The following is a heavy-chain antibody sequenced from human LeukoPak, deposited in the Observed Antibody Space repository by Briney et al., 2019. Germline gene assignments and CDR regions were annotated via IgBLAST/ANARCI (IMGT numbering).Heavy chain of an antibody. CDR1: GHTFTYYY. J-gene: IGHJ3*02. V-gene: IGHV1-2*02. D-gene: IGHD3-22*01. CDR2: INPNSGGT. CDR3: ATRFYYDSSDYEGLDAFDI. Sequence: GASXKVSCKASGHTFTYYYMHWVRQAPGQGLEWMGWINPNSGGTNYAQKFQGRVTITRDTAIRADYMELKSLRSDDTAVYYCATRFYYDSSDYEGLDAFDIWGQGTMVTVSS.